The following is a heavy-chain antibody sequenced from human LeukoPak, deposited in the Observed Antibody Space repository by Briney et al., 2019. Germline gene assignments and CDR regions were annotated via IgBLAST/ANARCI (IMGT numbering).Heavy chain of an antibody. D-gene: IGHD2-2*01. CDR3: ARDKAEGPSRLDN. Sequence: GGSLRLSCAPAGFIFSSYWMSWVRQAPGKGLEWVANIKQDGSEHYYVDSVKGRFTISRDNAKNSLYLQMSGLRAEDTAVYYCARDKAEGPSRLDNWGQGTLVTVSS. V-gene: IGHV3-7*01. CDR1: GFIFSSYW. J-gene: IGHJ4*02. CDR2: IKQDGSEH.